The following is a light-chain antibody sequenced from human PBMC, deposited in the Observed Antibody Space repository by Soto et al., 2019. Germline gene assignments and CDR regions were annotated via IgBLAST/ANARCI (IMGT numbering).Light chain of an antibody. V-gene: IGKV3-20*01. CDR1: ETIKKNY. CDR2: AAS. CDR3: QQYAESPIT. Sequence: ENVLTVFPGALAFSSRGGRAPSFGASETIKKNYLAWYQQQPGQAPRLLIYAASRRATGIPDRFSGGGSGTDFTLTISRLEPEDIAVFYCQQYAESPITFGQGTRLEIK. J-gene: IGKJ5*01.